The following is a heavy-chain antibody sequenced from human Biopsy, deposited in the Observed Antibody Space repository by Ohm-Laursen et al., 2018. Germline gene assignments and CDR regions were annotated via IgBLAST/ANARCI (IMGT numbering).Heavy chain of an antibody. CDR2: IYYTGHT. D-gene: IGHD7-27*01. CDR3: ARLTGDPSY. Sequence: SETLSLTCPVSGGSIKSYYWNWIRQSPGKGLEWIGFIYYTGHTNYNPSLKSRATIPVDTSKNQFSLKVISVTAADTAVYYCARLTGDPSYWGQGILVTVSS. J-gene: IGHJ4*02. CDR1: GGSIKSYY. V-gene: IGHV4-59*01.